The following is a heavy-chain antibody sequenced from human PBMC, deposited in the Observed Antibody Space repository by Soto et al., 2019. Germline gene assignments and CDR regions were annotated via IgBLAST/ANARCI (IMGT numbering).Heavy chain of an antibody. CDR2: ISYDGSNK. CDR1: GFTFSSYA. Sequence: QVQLVESGGGVVQPGRSLRLSCAASGFTFSSYAMHWVRQAPGKGLEWVAVISYDGSNKYYADSVKGRFTISRDNSKNTLYLQMNSLRAEDTAVYSCYQPSSSSSSYYGMYVLGRGMTDT. V-gene: IGHV3-30-3*01. CDR3: YQPSSSSSSYYGMYV. J-gene: IGHJ6*02. D-gene: IGHD6-6*01.